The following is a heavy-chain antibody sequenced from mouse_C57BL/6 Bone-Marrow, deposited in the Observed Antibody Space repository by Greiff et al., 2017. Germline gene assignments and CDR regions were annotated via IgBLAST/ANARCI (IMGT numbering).Heavy chain of an antibody. V-gene: IGHV5-12*01. J-gene: IGHJ1*03. CDR3: ARDYYGSSYGWWYFDV. CDR2: ISNGGGST. CDR1: GFTFSDYY. D-gene: IGHD1-1*01. Sequence: EVKVVESGGGLVQPGGSLKLSCAASGFTFSDYYMYWVRQTPEKRLEWVAYISNGGGSTYYPDTVKGRFTISRDNAKNTLYLQMSRLKSEDTAMYYCARDYYGSSYGWWYFDVWGTGTTVTVSS.